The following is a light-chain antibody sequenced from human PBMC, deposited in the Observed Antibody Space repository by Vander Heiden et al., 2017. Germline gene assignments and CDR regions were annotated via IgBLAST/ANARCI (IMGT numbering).Light chain of an antibody. CDR2: DDS. CDR1: NIGSKS. CDR3: QLWDSSSDHVV. J-gene: IGLJ2*01. V-gene: IGLV3-21*02. Sequence: SYVLTQPTSVSVAPGQTARLTCGGNNIGSKSVHWYQQKPGQAPVLVVYDDSDRPSGIPERFSGSNSGNTATLTISRGEAGDEADYYCQLWDSSSDHVVFGGGTKLTVL.